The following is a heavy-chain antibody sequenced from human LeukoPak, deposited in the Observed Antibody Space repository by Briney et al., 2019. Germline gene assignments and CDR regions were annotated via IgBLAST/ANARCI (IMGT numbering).Heavy chain of an antibody. V-gene: IGHV1-8*01. CDR3: ARGSYYGDYMDY. CDR2: MNPNSDNT. J-gene: IGHJ4*02. D-gene: IGHD4-17*01. Sequence: ASVKVSCKASGYTFTSYDINWVRQATGQGLEWMGWMNPNSDNTGYAQKFQGRVTMTRNTSISTAYMELSSLRSEDTAVYYCARGSYYGDYMDYWGQGTLVTVSS. CDR1: GYTFTSYD.